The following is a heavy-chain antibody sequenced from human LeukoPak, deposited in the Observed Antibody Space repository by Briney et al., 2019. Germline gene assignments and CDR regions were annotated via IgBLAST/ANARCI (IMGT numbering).Heavy chain of an antibody. CDR1: GFTFSTYA. J-gene: IGHJ4*02. V-gene: IGHV3-21*01. CDR2: ISSSSSYI. CDR3: ARSYSSGFAIDY. D-gene: IGHD6-19*01. Sequence: GGSLRLSCAASGFTFSTYAMNWVRQAPGKGLEWVSSISSSSSYIYYADSVKGRFTISRDNAKNSLYLQMNSLRAEDTAVYYCARSYSSGFAIDYWGQGTLVTVSS.